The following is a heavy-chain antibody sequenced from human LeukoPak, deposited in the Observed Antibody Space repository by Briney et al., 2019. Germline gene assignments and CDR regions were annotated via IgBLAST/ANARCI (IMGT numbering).Heavy chain of an antibody. D-gene: IGHD2-21*01. CDR2: ISYDGSNK. CDR1: GFTFSSYG. V-gene: IGHV3-30*03. CDR3: ASYSRP. Sequence: GRSLRLSCAASGFTFSSYGMHWVRQAPGKGLEWVAVISYDGSNKYYADSVKGRFAISRDNAKNTLYLQMNSLRAEDTAVYYCASYSRPWGQGTPVTVSS. J-gene: IGHJ5*02.